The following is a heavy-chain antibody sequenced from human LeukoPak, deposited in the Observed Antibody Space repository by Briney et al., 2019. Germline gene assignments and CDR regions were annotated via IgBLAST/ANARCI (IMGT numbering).Heavy chain of an antibody. V-gene: IGHV3-74*01. CDR1: GLTFSDFW. J-gene: IGHJ4*02. D-gene: IGHD5-18*01. CDR3: ATGHSYGYDY. Sequence: PGGSLRLSCAASGLTFSDFWMHWVRQPPGKGLVWVALVKGDGRTTIYADSVKGRFTISRDNAKNPLCLQMNSLRADDSGVYYCATGHSYGYDYWGQGVLVTVSS. CDR2: VKGDGRTT.